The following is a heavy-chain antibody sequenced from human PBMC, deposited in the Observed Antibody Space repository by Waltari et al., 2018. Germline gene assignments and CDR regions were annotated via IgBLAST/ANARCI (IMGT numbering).Heavy chain of an antibody. CDR2: FQNTGVS. Sequence: QVQLQESGPGLVKPSEPLSLTCTVSGGSVSSYYWSWIRQPAGKGLEWIGRFQNTGVSNYNPSLKSRVTRSVDTSKNQFSLKLSSVTAADTAVYYCARTEAVWFTYFDYWGQGTLVTVSS. V-gene: IGHV4-4*07. D-gene: IGHD3-10*01. CDR1: GGSVSSYY. J-gene: IGHJ4*02. CDR3: ARTEAVWFTYFDY.